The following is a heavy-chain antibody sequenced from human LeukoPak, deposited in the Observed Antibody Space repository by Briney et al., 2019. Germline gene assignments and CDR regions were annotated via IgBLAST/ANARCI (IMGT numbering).Heavy chain of an antibody. D-gene: IGHD1-26*01. CDR1: GGFTSCCDYY. CDR2: IYYSGST. V-gene: IGHV4-30-4*08. Sequence: SETLSLTCTVSGGFTSCCDYYWSWIPQPPGKGLERIWYIYYSGSTYYNPSLKSPVTISVDTSKTQFSRKPSSVTAADTAVYYCAREISVSYYVDYWGQGTLVTVSS. CDR3: AREISVSYYVDY. J-gene: IGHJ4*02.